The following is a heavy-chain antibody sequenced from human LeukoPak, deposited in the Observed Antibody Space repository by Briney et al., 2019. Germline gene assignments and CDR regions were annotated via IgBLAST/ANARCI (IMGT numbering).Heavy chain of an antibody. J-gene: IGHJ4*02. D-gene: IGHD6-19*01. CDR1: GFTFSKYW. Sequence: GGSLRLSWAASGFTFSKYWMLWVRQAPGKGLESVSRINTDGTVTTYADSVKGRFTVSRDNADNTLFLQMNSVRDEDTAVYYCATKQWLAPPPDSWGQGTPVTVSS. CDR2: INTDGTVT. CDR3: ATKQWLAPPPDS. V-gene: IGHV3-74*01.